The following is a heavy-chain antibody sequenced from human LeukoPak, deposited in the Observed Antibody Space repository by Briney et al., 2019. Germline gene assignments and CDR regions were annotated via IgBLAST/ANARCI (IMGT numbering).Heavy chain of an antibody. CDR1: GGSISSYY. Sequence: SETLSLTCTVSGGSISSYYWSWIRQPPGKGLEWIGYIYYSGSTNYNPSLKSRVTISVDTSKNQFSLKLSSVTAEDTAVYYCAIYGSGNGPTSAYNWFDPWGQGTLVTVSS. CDR3: AIYGSGNGPTSAYNWFDP. CDR2: IYYSGST. V-gene: IGHV4-59*01. D-gene: IGHD3-10*01. J-gene: IGHJ5*02.